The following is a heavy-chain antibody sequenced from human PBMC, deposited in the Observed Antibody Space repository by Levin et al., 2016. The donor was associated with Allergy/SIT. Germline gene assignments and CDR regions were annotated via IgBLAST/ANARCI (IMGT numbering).Heavy chain of an antibody. CDR3: ARGAVGYSNYRRNYGMDV. J-gene: IGHJ6*02. Sequence: RQAPGKGLEWIGYIYYSGSTNYNPSLKSRVTISVDTSKNQFSLKLSSVTAADTAVYYCARGAVGYSNYRRNYGMDVWGQGTTVTVSS. CDR2: IYYSGST. D-gene: IGHD4-11*01. V-gene: IGHV4-59*12.